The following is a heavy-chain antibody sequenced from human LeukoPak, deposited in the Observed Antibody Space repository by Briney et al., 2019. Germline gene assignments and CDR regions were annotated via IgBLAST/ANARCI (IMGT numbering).Heavy chain of an antibody. CDR2: TYYRSKWYN. CDR3: ARNPGKEYQLLFGNWFDP. D-gene: IGHD2-2*01. V-gene: IGHV6-1*01. J-gene: IGHJ5*02. CDR1: GDSVPSNSAA. Sequence: SQNLSLTCAISGDSVPSNSAAWNWIRQSPSRGLEWLGRTYYRSKWYNDYAVSVKSRITINPDTSKNQFSLKLSSVTAADTAVYYCARNPGKEYQLLFGNWFDPWGQGTLVTVSS.